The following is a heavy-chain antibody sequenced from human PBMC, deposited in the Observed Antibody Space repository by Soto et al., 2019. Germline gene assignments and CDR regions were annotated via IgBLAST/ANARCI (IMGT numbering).Heavy chain of an antibody. J-gene: IGHJ4*02. Sequence: QVQLVQSGAEVKKPGSSVKVSCKASGGTFSSYTISWVRQAPGQGLEWMGRIIPILGIANYAQKFQGRVXIXAXXSTSTAYMELSSLRSEDTAVYYCARGDIAAASFDYWGQGTLVTVSS. V-gene: IGHV1-69*02. CDR2: IIPILGIA. CDR3: ARGDIAAASFDY. CDR1: GGTFSSYT. D-gene: IGHD6-13*01.